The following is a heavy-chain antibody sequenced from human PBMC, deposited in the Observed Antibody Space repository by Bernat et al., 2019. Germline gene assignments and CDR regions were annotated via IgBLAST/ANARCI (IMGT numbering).Heavy chain of an antibody. Sequence: QVQLVQSGAEVKKPGASVKVSCKASGYTFTSYYMHWVRQAPGQGLEWMGIINPSGGSTSYALKFQVRVTMTRDTSTSTVYMELSSLRSEDTAVYYCARDRGSPDYWFDPWGQGTLVTVSS. D-gene: IGHD3-10*01. CDR1: GYTFTSYY. J-gene: IGHJ5*02. CDR2: INPSGGST. CDR3: ARDRGSPDYWFDP. V-gene: IGHV1-46*03.